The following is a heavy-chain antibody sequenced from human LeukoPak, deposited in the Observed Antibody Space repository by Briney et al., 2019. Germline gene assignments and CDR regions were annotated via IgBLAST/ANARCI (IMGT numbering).Heavy chain of an antibody. CDR3: ARGLAAAAVPQWFDP. CDR1: GGSISSYY. CDR2: IYYSGST. V-gene: IGHV4-59*12. Sequence: PSETLSLTCTVSGGSISSYYWSWIRQPPGKGLEWIGYIYYSGSTYYNPSLKSRVTISVDTSKNQFSLKLSSVTAADTAVYYCARGLAAAAVPQWFDPWGQGTLVTVSS. J-gene: IGHJ5*02. D-gene: IGHD6-13*01.